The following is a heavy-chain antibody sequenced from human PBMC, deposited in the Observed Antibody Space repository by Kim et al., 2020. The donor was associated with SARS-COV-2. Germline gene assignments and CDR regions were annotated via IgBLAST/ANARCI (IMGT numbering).Heavy chain of an antibody. J-gene: IGHJ4*02. Sequence: SETLSLTCTVSGGSISSSSYYWGWIRQPPGKGLEWIGSIYYSGSTYYNPSLKSRVTISVDTSKNQFSLKLSSVTAADTAVYYCARSSSEMATEFDYWGQGTLVTVSS. CDR1: GGSISSSSYY. CDR2: IYYSGST. V-gene: IGHV4-39*07. CDR3: ARSSSEMATEFDY. D-gene: IGHD5-12*01.